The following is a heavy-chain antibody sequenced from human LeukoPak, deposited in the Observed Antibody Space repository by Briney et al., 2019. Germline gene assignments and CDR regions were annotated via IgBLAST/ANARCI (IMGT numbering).Heavy chain of an antibody. Sequence: PSETLSLTCTVSGGSISSYYWSWIRQPAGKGLEWIGRIYTSGSTNYNPSLKGRVTISVDTSKNQFSLKLSSVTAADTAVYYCARDYCGGDCSGRFDPWGQGTLVTVSS. CDR2: IYTSGST. CDR1: GGSISSYY. CDR3: ARDYCGGDCSGRFDP. J-gene: IGHJ5*02. D-gene: IGHD2-21*02. V-gene: IGHV4-4*07.